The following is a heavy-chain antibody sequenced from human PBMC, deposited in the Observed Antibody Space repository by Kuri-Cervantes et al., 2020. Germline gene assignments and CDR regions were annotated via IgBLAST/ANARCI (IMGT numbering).Heavy chain of an antibody. V-gene: IGHV1-2*02. D-gene: IGHD3-22*01. CDR2: INPNSGGT. CDR1: GYTFTGYY. J-gene: IGHJ4*02. Sequence: ASVKVSCKASGYTFTGYYMHWVRQAPGQGLEWMGWINPNSGGTNYAQKFQGRVTMTRDTSISTAYVELSRLRSDDTAVYYCARGYYYDSSGYYLGNVHLDYWGQGTLVTVSS. CDR3: ARGYYYDSSGYYLGNVHLDY.